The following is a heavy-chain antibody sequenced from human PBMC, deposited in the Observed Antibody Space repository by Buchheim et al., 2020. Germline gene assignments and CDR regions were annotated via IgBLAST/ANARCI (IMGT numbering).Heavy chain of an antibody. J-gene: IGHJ5*02. Sequence: QVQLQQWGAGLLKPSETLSLTCAAYGGSFSGYYWSWIRQPPGKGLEWIGEINHSGSTNYNPSLKSRVTLSLHTFKNQFSLKLSSVTAADTAVYYCARDHRGGGWFDPWGQGTL. CDR2: INHSGST. V-gene: IGHV4-34*01. CDR1: GGSFSGYY. CDR3: ARDHRGGGWFDP. D-gene: IGHD3-10*01.